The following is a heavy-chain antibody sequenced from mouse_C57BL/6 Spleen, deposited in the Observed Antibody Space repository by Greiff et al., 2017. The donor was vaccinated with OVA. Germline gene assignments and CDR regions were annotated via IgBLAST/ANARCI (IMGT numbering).Heavy chain of an antibody. CDR3: ARREVVGDY. J-gene: IGHJ2*01. V-gene: IGHV1-50*01. Sequence: QVQLQQSGAELVKPGASVKLSCKASGYTFTSYWMQWVKQRPGQGLEWIGEIDPSDSYTNYNQKFKGKATLTVDTSSSTAYMQLSSLTSEDSAVYYCARREVVGDYWGQGTTLTVSS. CDR1: GYTFTSYW. CDR2: IDPSDSYT.